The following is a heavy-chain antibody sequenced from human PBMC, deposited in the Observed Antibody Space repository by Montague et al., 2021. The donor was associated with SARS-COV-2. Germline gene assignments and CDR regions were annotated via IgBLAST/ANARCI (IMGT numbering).Heavy chain of an antibody. D-gene: IGHD3-22*01. V-gene: IGHV4-39*01. CDR3: ARFPTSYYYDSKAAAATPDAFDT. J-gene: IGHJ3*02. Sequence: SETLSLTCTVSGGSISSSSYYWGWIRQPPGKGLEWIGSIYYSGSTYYNPSLKSRVTISVDTSKNQFSLKLSSVTAADTAVYYCARFPTSYYYDSKAAAATPDAFDTWGQGTMVTVSS. CDR2: IYYSGST. CDR1: GGSISSSSYY.